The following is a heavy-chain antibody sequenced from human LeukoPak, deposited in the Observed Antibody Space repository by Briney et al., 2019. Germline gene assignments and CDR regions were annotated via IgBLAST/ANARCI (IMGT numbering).Heavy chain of an antibody. Sequence: GGSLRLSCAASGFTFSSYAMSWVRQAPGKGLEWVSGISGSDGSTYYADSVKGRFTMSRDNSKNTLYLKMNSPGAEDTAIYYCAKEVGVAGTPYFDYWGQGTLVTVSS. CDR3: AKEVGVAGTPYFDY. J-gene: IGHJ4*02. D-gene: IGHD6-19*01. CDR1: GFTFSSYA. CDR2: ISGSDGST. V-gene: IGHV3-23*01.